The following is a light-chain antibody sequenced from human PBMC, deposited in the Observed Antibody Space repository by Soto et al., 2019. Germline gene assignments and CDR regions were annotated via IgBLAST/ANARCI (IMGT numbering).Light chain of an antibody. CDR1: NSGVVNYEY. CDR2: EGR. V-gene: IGLV2-23*01. Sequence: QSALSQPASVSGSPGQSITISCTGINSGVVNYEYVSWYQQFPDKAPKLIIYEGRERPSGVSDRFSGSKSDNAASLTISALQPEDEAEYFCLSYGKVFGTGTKLTVL. CDR3: LSYGKV. J-gene: IGLJ1*01.